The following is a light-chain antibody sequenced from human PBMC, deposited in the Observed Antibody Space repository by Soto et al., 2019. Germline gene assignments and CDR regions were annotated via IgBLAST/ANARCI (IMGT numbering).Light chain of an antibody. Sequence: EIVLTQSPGTLSLSPGERATLSCRASQSVSRSYLAWYQQKPGQAPRLLIYGASSRATGIPDRFSGSGSGTDFTLTISRLEPEDFAVYYCQQYGSSPGTFGQWTKVEIK. CDR2: GAS. J-gene: IGKJ1*01. V-gene: IGKV3-20*01. CDR1: QSVSRSY. CDR3: QQYGSSPGT.